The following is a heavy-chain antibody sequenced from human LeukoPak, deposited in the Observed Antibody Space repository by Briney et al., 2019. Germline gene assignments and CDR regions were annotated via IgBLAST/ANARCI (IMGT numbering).Heavy chain of an antibody. CDR2: ISSSSSYI. V-gene: IGHV3-21*01. J-gene: IGHJ5*01. CDR1: GFTFRSYS. D-gene: IGHD6-6*01. Sequence: GGSLRLSCAASGFTFRSYSMNWVRQAPGKGLEWVSSISSSSSYIYYADSLKGRFTISRDNAKNSLYLQMSSLRVEDTAVYYCTRDPRHFDSCGQGTLVTVSS. CDR3: TRDPRHFDS.